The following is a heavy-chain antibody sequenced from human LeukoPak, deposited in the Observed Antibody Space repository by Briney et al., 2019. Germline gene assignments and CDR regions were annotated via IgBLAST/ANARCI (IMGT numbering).Heavy chain of an antibody. CDR1: GGTFSSYA. J-gene: IGHJ5*02. V-gene: IGHV1-69*13. CDR3: ARTNCSSTSCYGWFDP. D-gene: IGHD2-2*01. CDR2: IIPIFGTA. Sequence: ASVKVSCKASGGTFSSYAISWVRQAPGQGLEWMGGIIPIFGTANYAQKFQGRVTITADESTSTAYMELSSLRSEDTAVYYCARTNCSSTSCYGWFDPWGQGTLVTVSS.